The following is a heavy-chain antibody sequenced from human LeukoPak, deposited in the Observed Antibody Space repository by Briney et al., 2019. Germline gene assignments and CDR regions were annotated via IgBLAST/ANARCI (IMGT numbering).Heavy chain of an antibody. CDR3: ASVLSGIAVAGSFDP. CDR2: IIPILGIA. CDR1: GGTFSSYA. V-gene: IGHV1-69*04. D-gene: IGHD6-19*01. J-gene: IGHJ5*02. Sequence: ASVKVSCKASGGTFSSYAISWVRQAPGQGLEWMGRIIPILGIANYAQKFQGRVTITADKSTSTAYMELSGLRSEDTAVYYCASVLSGIAVAGSFDPRGQGTLVTVSS.